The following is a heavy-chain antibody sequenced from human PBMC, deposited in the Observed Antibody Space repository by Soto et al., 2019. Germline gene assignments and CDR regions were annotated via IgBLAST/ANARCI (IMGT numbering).Heavy chain of an antibody. CDR2: IRSRANNFAT. CDR3: AXGQGAAIGDYYYHGMDV. CDR1: GFIFSGSA. Sequence: GSQRLSCAASGFIFSGSAIHWVRQASGKGLEWVGRIRSRANNFATSSAASVKGRFTFSRDDSKNTAYLQMNTLKPEDTAVYYCAXGQGAAIGDYYYHGMDVWGQGTTVTVSS. V-gene: IGHV3-73*01. J-gene: IGHJ6*02. D-gene: IGHD2-2*02.